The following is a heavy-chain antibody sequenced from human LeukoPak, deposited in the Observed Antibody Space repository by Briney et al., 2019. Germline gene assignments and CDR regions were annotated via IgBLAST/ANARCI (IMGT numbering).Heavy chain of an antibody. V-gene: IGHV3-48*03. D-gene: IGHD3-10*01. Sequence: PGGSLRLSCAASGFTFSSYEMNWVRQAPGTGLEWVSYISSSGSTIYYADSVKGRFTISRDNAKNSLYLQMNSLRAEDTAVYYCAREVPWFGNRIDYWGQGTLVTVSS. CDR3: AREVPWFGNRIDY. CDR2: ISSSGSTI. CDR1: GFTFSSYE. J-gene: IGHJ4*02.